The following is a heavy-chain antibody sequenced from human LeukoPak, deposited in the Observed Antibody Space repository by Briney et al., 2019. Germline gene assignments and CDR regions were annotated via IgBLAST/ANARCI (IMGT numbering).Heavy chain of an antibody. D-gene: IGHD1-14*01. CDR1: GFTFSSYA. CDR3: ASPGVLGTHYFGY. J-gene: IGHJ4*02. Sequence: AGGSLRLSCAASGFTFSSYAMHWVRQAPGKGLEWVAVISFDGSNKYYADSVKGRFTISRDNSKNTLYLQMNSLRAEDTAVYYCASPGVLGTHYFGYWGQGTLVTVSS. CDR2: ISFDGSNK. V-gene: IGHV3-30*04.